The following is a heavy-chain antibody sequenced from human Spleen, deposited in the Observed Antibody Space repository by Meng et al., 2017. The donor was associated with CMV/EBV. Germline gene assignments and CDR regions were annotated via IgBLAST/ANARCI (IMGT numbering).Heavy chain of an antibody. CDR2: INPNSGVT. CDR1: YTFTDYY. J-gene: IGHJ4*01. D-gene: IGHD2-21*01. CDR3: ARNVLHCGANCFYYFDY. Sequence: YTFTDYYIHWLRQAPGQRLEWMGWINPNSGVTYYAQKFRDRVSMTRDTSLRVAYLELSRLTSGDTAIYYCARNVLHCGANCFYYFDYWGQGALVTVSS. V-gene: IGHV1-2*02.